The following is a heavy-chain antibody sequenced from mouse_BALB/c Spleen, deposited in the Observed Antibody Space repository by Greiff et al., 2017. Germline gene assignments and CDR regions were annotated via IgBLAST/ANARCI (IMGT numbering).Heavy chain of an antibody. CDR1: GYTFTSYY. CDR2: INPGSGGT. J-gene: IGHJ4*01. V-gene: IGHV1-53*01. CDR3: ARSGGYEDYYAMDY. D-gene: IGHD2-2*01. Sequence: VQLQQSGAELVKPGASVKLSCKASGYTFTSYYMYWVKQRPGQGLEWIGEINPGSGGTNYNEKFKGKATLTADKSSSTAYMQLSSLTSDDSAVYFCARSGGYEDYYAMDYWGQGTSVTVSS.